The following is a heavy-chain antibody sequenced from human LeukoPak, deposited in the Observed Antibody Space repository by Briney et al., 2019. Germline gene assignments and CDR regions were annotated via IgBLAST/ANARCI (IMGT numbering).Heavy chain of an antibody. CDR1: GFTFSSYS. Sequence: PGGSLRLSCAASGFTFSSYSMNWVRQAPGKGLEWVSSISSSSSYIYYADSVKGRFTISRDNAKNTLYLQMNSLRAEDTAVYHCARDYTMIRHYFDYWGQGTLVTVSS. D-gene: IGHD3-22*01. V-gene: IGHV3-21*01. J-gene: IGHJ4*02. CDR2: ISSSSSYI. CDR3: ARDYTMIRHYFDY.